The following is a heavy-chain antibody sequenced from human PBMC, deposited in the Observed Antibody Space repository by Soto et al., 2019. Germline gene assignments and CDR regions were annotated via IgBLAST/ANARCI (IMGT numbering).Heavy chain of an antibody. J-gene: IGHJ4*02. CDR3: AKIFISTGGRALDS. CDR1: GYTFTGHY. CDR2: ISPYSGDT. V-gene: IGHV1-2*02. Sequence: ASVKVSCNASGYTFTGHYIPWVRQAPGQGLEWVGWISPYSGDTNYEQKFQGRVTMTRDTSKTTAYMELSRLRSDDTAVYYCAKIFISTGGRALDSWGQATLVSVSS. D-gene: IGHD3-16*02.